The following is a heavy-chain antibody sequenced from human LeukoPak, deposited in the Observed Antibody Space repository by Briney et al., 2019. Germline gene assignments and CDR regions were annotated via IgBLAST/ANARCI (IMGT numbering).Heavy chain of an antibody. D-gene: IGHD3-3*01. Sequence: SETLSLTCAVYGGSFSGYYWSWIRQSRGKGLEWIGEMDHSGSINYNPSLKSRVTISVDTSKNHFSLKLNSVTAADTAVYYCAKGQGDAWSGYVLNVWGKGTTVTVSS. CDR3: AKGQGDAWSGYVLNV. J-gene: IGHJ6*04. CDR1: GGSFSGYY. CDR2: MDHSGSI. V-gene: IGHV4-34*01.